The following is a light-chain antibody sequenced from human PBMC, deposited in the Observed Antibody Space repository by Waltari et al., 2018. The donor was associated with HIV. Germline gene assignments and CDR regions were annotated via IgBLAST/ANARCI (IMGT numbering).Light chain of an antibody. CDR2: DAS. V-gene: IGKV1-12*01. J-gene: IGKJ5*01. CDR1: QPLTNW. Sequence: DIQMTQSPSSVSARVGDRDTITCRASQPLTNWLAWYQQKPGGAPKLLIYDASTLENGVPSRFTGSVSGTDFTLTITSVQPEDFVIYYCQQTKSFPRTFGQGTRLDMK. CDR3: QQTKSFPRT.